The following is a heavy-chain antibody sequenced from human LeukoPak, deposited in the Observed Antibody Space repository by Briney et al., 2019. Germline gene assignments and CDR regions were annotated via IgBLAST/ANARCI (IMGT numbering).Heavy chain of an antibody. CDR2: INHSGST. Sequence: PSETLSLTCAVYGGSFSGYYWSWIRQPPGKGLEWIGEINHSGSTNYNPSLKSRVTISVDTSKNQFSLKLSSVTAADTAVYYCARGGTGRGYYDFWRGYLVHFDYWGQGTLVTVSS. CDR1: GGSFSGYY. V-gene: IGHV4-34*01. CDR3: ARGGTGRGYYDFWRGYLVHFDY. J-gene: IGHJ4*02. D-gene: IGHD3-3*01.